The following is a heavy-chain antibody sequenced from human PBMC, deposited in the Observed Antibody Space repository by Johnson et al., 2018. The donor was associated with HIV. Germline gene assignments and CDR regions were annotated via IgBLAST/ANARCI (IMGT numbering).Heavy chain of an antibody. J-gene: IGHJ3*02. CDR1: GFSFNNYA. CDR2: IGYDGSNK. CDR3: ARERVGDALDI. V-gene: IGHV3-30*04. D-gene: IGHD1-26*01. Sequence: QVQLVESGGGVVQPGRSLRLSCGASGFSFNNYAMHWVRQAPGKGLEWVAVIGYDGSNKYYADSVKGRLTVSRDNSKNTLYLQMNSLRAEDTALYYCARERVGDALDIWGQGTMVTVSS.